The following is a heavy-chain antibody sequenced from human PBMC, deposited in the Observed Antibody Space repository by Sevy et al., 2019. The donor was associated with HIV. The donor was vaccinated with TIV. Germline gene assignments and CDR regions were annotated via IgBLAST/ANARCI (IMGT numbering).Heavy chain of an antibody. CDR2: IYYSGST. Sequence: ETLSLTCTVSSGSISSDYWSWIRQPPGKGLEWIGYIYYSGSTNYNPSLKSRVTISVDMSNNQFSLRLNSVTAADTAVYYCARGRDYYNVLDVWGQGTTVTVSS. V-gene: IGHV4-59*01. CDR3: ARGRDYYNVLDV. J-gene: IGHJ6*02. CDR1: SGSISSDY.